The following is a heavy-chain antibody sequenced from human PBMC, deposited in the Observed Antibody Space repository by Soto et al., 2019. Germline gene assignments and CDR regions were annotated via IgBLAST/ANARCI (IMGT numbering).Heavy chain of an antibody. V-gene: IGHV3-33*01. CDR1: GFTFSSYS. CDR2: IWYDGSNK. J-gene: IGHJ1*01. Sequence: QVQLVESGGGVVQPGRSLRLSCAASGFTFSSYSMHWVRQAPGKGLEWVAVIWYDGSNKYYADSVKGRFTISRDNSKNTLYLQMNSLRAEDTAVYYCARDNRIAVEVYFQHWGQGTLVTVSS. D-gene: IGHD6-19*01. CDR3: ARDNRIAVEVYFQH.